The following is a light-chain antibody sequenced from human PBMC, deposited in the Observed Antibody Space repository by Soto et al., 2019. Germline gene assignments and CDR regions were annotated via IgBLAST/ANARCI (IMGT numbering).Light chain of an antibody. CDR2: DVS. V-gene: IGLV2-11*01. Sequence: QSALTQPRSVSGSPGQSVTISCTGTSSDVGSYGYVSWYQQLPGKAPKLMIYDVSKRPSGVPDRFSGSKSGSTASLTISGLQAEDEADYYCCSYAGSYTFKFGGGTKVTVL. J-gene: IGLJ2*01. CDR1: SSDVGSYGY. CDR3: CSYAGSYTFK.